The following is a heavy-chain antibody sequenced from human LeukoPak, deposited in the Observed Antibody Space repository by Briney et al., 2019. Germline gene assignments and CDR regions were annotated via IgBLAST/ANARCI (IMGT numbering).Heavy chain of an antibody. D-gene: IGHD2-15*01. Sequence: SVKVSCKASGGTFSSYAISWVRQAPGQGLEWMGGIIPIFGTANYAQKVQGRVTITADESTSTAYMELSSLRSEDTAVYYCAKREYCSGGSCYSGWFDPWGQGTLVTVSS. CDR1: GGTFSSYA. V-gene: IGHV1-69*01. CDR2: IIPIFGTA. J-gene: IGHJ5*02. CDR3: AKREYCSGGSCYSGWFDP.